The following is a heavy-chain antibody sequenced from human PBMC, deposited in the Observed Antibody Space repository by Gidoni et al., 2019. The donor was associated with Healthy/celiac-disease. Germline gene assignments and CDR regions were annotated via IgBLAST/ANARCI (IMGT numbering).Heavy chain of an antibody. Sequence: EVQLVASGGGLVQPGGSLRLSCAASGFTFSSYEMNWVRQAPGKGLEWVSYISSSGSTIYYADSVKGRFTISRDNAKNSLYLQMNSLRAEDTAVYYCARGDYYGMDVWGQGTTVTVSS. J-gene: IGHJ6*02. V-gene: IGHV3-48*03. D-gene: IGHD3-16*01. CDR2: ISSSGSTI. CDR3: ARGDYYGMDV. CDR1: GFTFSSYE.